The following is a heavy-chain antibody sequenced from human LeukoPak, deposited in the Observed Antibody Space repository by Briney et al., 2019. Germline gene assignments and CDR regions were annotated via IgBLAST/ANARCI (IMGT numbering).Heavy chain of an antibody. CDR3: AREVEYEWLETRDY. CDR1: GFTVSSKY. D-gene: IGHD3-9*01. Sequence: GGSLRLSCAASGFTVSSKYMSWVRQAPGKGLEWVSIIYSGGSTYYADSVKGRFTISRDNSKNTLYLQMNSLRAEDTAVYYCAREVEYEWLETRDYWDQRTLVTVSS. V-gene: IGHV3-66*01. CDR2: IYSGGST. J-gene: IGHJ4*02.